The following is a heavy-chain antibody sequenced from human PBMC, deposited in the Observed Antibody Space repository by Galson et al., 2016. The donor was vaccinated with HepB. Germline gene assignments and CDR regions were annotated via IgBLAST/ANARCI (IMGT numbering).Heavy chain of an antibody. CDR3: ARGYGSYHYY. D-gene: IGHD1-26*01. CDR1: GFTVSSNY. CDR2: IYSGGST. Sequence: SLRLSCAASGFTVSSNYMSWVRQAPGKGLEWVSVIYSGGSTYYADSVKGRFIISRDNSKNTVYLQMDSLRAEDTAVYYCARGYGSYHYYWGQGIQVTVSS. J-gene: IGHJ4*02. V-gene: IGHV3-66*01.